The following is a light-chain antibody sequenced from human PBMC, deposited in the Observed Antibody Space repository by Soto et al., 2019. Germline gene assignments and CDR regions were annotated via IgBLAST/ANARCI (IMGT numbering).Light chain of an antibody. CDR1: SSDVGGYNY. Sequence: QSALTQPASVSGSPGQSITISCTGTSSDVGGYNYVSWYQQHPGKAPKLIIYDVTNRASGVSDRFSGSKSGNTASLTISGLQAEDGTDYYCSSYTSSSTPFVFGTGTKLTVL. CDR3: SSYTSSSTPFV. CDR2: DVT. V-gene: IGLV2-14*03. J-gene: IGLJ1*01.